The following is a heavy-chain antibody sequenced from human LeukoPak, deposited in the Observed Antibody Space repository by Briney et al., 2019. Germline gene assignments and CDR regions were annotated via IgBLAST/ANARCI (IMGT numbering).Heavy chain of an antibody. CDR3: ARSRTYYYDSSAYTYFDY. V-gene: IGHV1-46*01. CDR1: GYTFTSYY. CDR2: INPSGGST. D-gene: IGHD3-22*01. J-gene: IGHJ4*02. Sequence: ASVKVSCKASGYTFTSYYIHWVRQAPGQGLEWMGIINPSGGSTSYAQKFQGRVIMTRDTSTSTVYMELSSLRSEDTAMYYCARSRTYYYDSSAYTYFDYWGQGTLVTVSS.